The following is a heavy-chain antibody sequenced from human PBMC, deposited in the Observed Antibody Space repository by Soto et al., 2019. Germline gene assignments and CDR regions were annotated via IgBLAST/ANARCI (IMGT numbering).Heavy chain of an antibody. CDR2: IKSKTDGGTT. CDR1: GFTFSNAW. J-gene: IGHJ6*02. V-gene: IGHV3-15*07. Sequence: PGGSLRLSCAASGFTFSNAWMNWVRQAPGKGLEWVGRIKSKTDGGTTDYAAPVKGRFTISRDDSKNTLYLQMNSLKTEDTAVYYCTTHSPKWLPYPDYYYYGMDVWGQGTTVTVSS. CDR3: TTHSPKWLPYPDYYYYGMDV. D-gene: IGHD5-12*01.